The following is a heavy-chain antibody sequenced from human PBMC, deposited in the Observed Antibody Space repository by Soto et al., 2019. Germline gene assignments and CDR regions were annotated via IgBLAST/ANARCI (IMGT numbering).Heavy chain of an antibody. V-gene: IGHV3-48*01. CDR2: ISSSSSTI. D-gene: IGHD3-10*01. Sequence: EVQLVESGGGLVQPGGSLRLSCAASGFTFSSYSMNWVRQAPGKGLEWVSYISSSSSTIYYADSVKGRFTISRDNAKNSLYLQMNSLRAEATAVYYCARGVQPYGSDYWGQGTLVTVSS. CDR1: GFTFSSYS. J-gene: IGHJ4*02. CDR3: ARGVQPYGSDY.